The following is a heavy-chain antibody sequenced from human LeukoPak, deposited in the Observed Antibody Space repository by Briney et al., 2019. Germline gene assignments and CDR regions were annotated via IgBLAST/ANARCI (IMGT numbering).Heavy chain of an antibody. V-gene: IGHV3-9*01. D-gene: IGHD3-22*01. CDR2: INWDGSRI. J-gene: IGHJ3*02. Sequence: GGSLRLSCAASGFTFDDHAMYWVRQAPGKGLEWVSGINWDGSRIGYADAVKGRFTISRDSAKKSPYLQMNSLRTEDTALYYCARASYYYDTSGLGALDIWGQGTLVTVSS. CDR3: ARASYYYDTSGLGALDI. CDR1: GFTFDDHA.